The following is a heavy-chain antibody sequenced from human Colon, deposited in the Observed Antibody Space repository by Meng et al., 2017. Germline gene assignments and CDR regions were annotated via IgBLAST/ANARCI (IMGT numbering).Heavy chain of an antibody. CDR2: IYYSGST. J-gene: IGHJ5*02. V-gene: IGHV4-61*01. Sequence: QVQPQASGPGLVRPSETLSLPCTVSGGSVSSGSYYWSWIRQPPGKGLEWIGYIYYSGSTNYNPSLKSRVTISVDTSKNQFSLKLSSVTAADTAVYYCARNYGPWGQGTLVTVSS. D-gene: IGHD4-17*01. CDR3: ARNYGP. CDR1: GGSVSSGSYY.